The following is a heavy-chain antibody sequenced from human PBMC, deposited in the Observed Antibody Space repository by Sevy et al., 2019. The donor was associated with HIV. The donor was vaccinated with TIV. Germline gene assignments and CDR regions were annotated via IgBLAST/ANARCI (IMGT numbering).Heavy chain of an antibody. V-gene: IGHV4-59*01. Sequence: SETLSLTCTVSGGSISSYYWSWIRQPPGKGLEWIGYIYYSGSTNYNPSLKSRVTISVDTSKNQFSLKLSSVTAADTAVYYWARGGDYDFWSGYYTGYFQHWGQGTLVTVSS. CDR3: ARGGDYDFWSGYYTGYFQH. CDR2: IYYSGST. D-gene: IGHD3-3*01. CDR1: GGSISSYY. J-gene: IGHJ1*01.